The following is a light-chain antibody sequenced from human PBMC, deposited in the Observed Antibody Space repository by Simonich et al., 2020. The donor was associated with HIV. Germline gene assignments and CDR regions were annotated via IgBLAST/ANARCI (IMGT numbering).Light chain of an antibody. CDR1: SSNIGSNY. CDR2: RNN. V-gene: IGLV1-47*01. Sequence: QSVLTQPPSASGTPGQRVPISCSGSSSNIGSNYVYWYQHLPGTAPKLLIYRNNQRPSWVPDGFSGSKSGTSASLAISGLRSEDEADYYCATWDDSLSGRVFGGGTKLTVL. J-gene: IGLJ3*02. CDR3: ATWDDSLSGRV.